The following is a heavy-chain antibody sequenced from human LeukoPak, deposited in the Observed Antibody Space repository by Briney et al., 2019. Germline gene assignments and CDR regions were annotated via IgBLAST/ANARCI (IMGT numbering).Heavy chain of an antibody. V-gene: IGHV3-53*01. D-gene: IGHD3-10*01. CDR3: ARGRQIGSSYYYYDMDV. J-gene: IGHJ6*03. CDR2: ILSGGKT. CDR1: GFTVSSNY. Sequence: GVSLRLSCAASGFTVSSNYMSWVRQAPGKGLEWVSVILSGGKTYYADSVKGRFTISRDNSKNTLYLQMNGLRAEDTAVYYCARGRQIGSSYYYYDMDVWGKGTTVTVSS.